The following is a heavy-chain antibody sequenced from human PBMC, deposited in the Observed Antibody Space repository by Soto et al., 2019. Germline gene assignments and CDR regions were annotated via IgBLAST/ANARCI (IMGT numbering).Heavy chain of an antibody. J-gene: IGHJ4*02. CDR3: ARARGYYDSSGYLRWYYFDY. CDR2: INPNSGGT. CDR1: GYTFTDYY. V-gene: IGHV1-2*02. Sequence: ASVKVSCKASGYTFTDYYMQWVRQAPGQGLEWMGWINPNSGGTNYAQNFQGRVTMTRDTTISTAYMELSRLKSDDTAVYYCARARGYYDSSGYLRWYYFDYWGQGTLVTVSS. D-gene: IGHD3-22*01.